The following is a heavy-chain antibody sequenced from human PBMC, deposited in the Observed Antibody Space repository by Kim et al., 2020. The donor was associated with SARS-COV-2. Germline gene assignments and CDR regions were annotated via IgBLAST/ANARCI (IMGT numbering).Heavy chain of an antibody. D-gene: IGHD6-19*01. Sequence: PSLKGRVTISVNTSKNQLSRQLSSVTAADTAVYYCARGGYSSGWYWYFDLWGRGTLVTVSS. J-gene: IGHJ2*01. V-gene: IGHV4-61*06. CDR3: ARGGYSSGWYWYFDL.